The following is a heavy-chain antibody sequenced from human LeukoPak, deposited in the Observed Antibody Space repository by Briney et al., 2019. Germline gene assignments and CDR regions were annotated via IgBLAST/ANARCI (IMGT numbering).Heavy chain of an antibody. CDR3: TRVRRGVDYYYYYMDV. J-gene: IGHJ6*03. Sequence: GGSLRLSCAASGFTFSGSAMPWARQASGKGLEWVGRIRSKANSYATAYAASVKGRFTISRDDSKNTAYLQMNSLKTEDTAVYYCTRVRRGVDYYYYYMDVWGKGTTVTVSS. CDR1: GFTFSGSA. V-gene: IGHV3-73*01. D-gene: IGHD3-10*01. CDR2: IRSKANSYAT.